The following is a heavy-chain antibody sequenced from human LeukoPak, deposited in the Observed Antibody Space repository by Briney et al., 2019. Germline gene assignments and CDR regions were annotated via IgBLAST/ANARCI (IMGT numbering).Heavy chain of an antibody. D-gene: IGHD3-10*02. J-gene: IGHJ1*01. Sequence: GGSLRLSCAASGFTFSSYGMHWGRQAPGKGLEWVAVISYDGSNKYYADSVKGRFTISRDNSKNTLYLQMNSLRAEDTAVYYCAKDLFDCSGSLQHWGQGTLVTVSS. V-gene: IGHV3-30*18. CDR3: AKDLFDCSGSLQH. CDR1: GFTFSSYG. CDR2: ISYDGSNK.